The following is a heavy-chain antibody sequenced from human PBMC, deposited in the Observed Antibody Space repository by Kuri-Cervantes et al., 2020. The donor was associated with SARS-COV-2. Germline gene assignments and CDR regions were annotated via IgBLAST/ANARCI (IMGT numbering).Heavy chain of an antibody. V-gene: IGHV4-30-2*03. CDR2: IYHDGKT. CDR3: ARRPGYCSSTSCQEAYYGMDV. Sequence: SETLSLTCAVSGDSIIGGGYSWNWIRQPPGKDLEWLGYIYHDGKTSYNPSLKSRVTISVDTSKNQFSLKLSSVTAADTAVYYCARRPGYCSSTSCQEAYYGMDVWGQGTTVTVSS. CDR1: GDSIIGGGYS. J-gene: IGHJ6*02. D-gene: IGHD2-2*01.